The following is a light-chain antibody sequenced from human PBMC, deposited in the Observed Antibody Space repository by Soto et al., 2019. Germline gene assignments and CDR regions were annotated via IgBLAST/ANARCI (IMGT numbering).Light chain of an antibody. CDR2: RNH. V-gene: IGLV1-44*01. CDR1: RSNIGTYA. CDR3: AAWDDSLRAVV. J-gene: IGLJ2*01. Sequence: QSVLTQSPSASATPGQRVTISWSGGRSNIGTYAVNWYQQLPGTAPTLLIFRNHQRPSGVPDRFSGSKSGTSASLAISGPQSEDEADYYCAAWDDSLRAVVFGGGTQLTVL.